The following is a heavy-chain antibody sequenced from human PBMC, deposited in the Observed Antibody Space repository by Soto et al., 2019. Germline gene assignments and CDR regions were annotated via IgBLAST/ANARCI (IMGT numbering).Heavy chain of an antibody. D-gene: IGHD2-15*01. J-gene: IGHJ1*01. Sequence: EVQLLESGGGLVQPGGSLRLSCVASGFTFSDYAMTWVRQAPGKGLEWVSVISATGATTYYADSVRGRFTISRDNSKNTLNLQMNHLRVEDTAVIYCAKGRKSTEKDIAVMLAAASSIQHWGQGTLVTVSS. CDR3: AKGRKSTEKDIAVMLAAASSIQH. CDR2: ISATGATT. V-gene: IGHV3-23*01. CDR1: GFTFSDYA.